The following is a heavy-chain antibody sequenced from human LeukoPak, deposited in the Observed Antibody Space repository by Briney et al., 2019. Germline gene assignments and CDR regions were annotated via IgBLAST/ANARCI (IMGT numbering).Heavy chain of an antibody. J-gene: IGHJ3*02. D-gene: IGHD3-10*01. CDR1: GFTFSSYA. CDR2: ISGSGSST. Sequence: GGSLRLSCAASGFTFSSYAMSWVRQAPGKGLDWVSGISGSGSSTYYADSVKGRFTISRDNSKNTLYLQMNSLRAEDTALYYCAKDHDYYASGPIWGQGTMVTVSS. V-gene: IGHV3-23*01. CDR3: AKDHDYYASGPI.